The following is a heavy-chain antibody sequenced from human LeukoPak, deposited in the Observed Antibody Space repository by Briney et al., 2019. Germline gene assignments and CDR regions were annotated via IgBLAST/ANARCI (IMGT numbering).Heavy chain of an antibody. CDR3: YSSGWSL. V-gene: IGHV4-34*01. D-gene: IGHD6-19*01. CDR2: INHSGST. Sequence: PSETLSLTCAVYGESFSGYYWSWIRQPPGKGLEWIGEINHSGSTNYNASLKSRVTISVDTSKNQFSLKLSSVTAADTAVYYCYSSGWSLWDQGTLVTVSS. CDR1: GESFSGYY. J-gene: IGHJ4*02.